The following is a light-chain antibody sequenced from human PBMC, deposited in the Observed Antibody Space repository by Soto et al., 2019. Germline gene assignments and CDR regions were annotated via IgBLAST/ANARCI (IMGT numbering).Light chain of an antibody. Sequence: QSVLTQPASVSGSPGQSITISCTGTTSDVGTYKFVSWYQQHPGIAPKLMIYEVSERPSGVSNRFSGSKSGNTASLTISGLQAEDEAAYYCCSHAGSHVIFGGGTKVTVL. CDR2: EVS. V-gene: IGLV2-23*02. CDR1: TSDVGTYKF. CDR3: CSHAGSHVI. J-gene: IGLJ2*01.